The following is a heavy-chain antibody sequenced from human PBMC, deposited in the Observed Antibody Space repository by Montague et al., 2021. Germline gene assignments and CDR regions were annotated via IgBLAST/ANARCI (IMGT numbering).Heavy chain of an antibody. J-gene: IGHJ4*02. V-gene: IGHV5-51*01. CDR1: GYRFSSYW. CDR3: ARRTYYDTNGPSYFDF. CDR2: IYPGDSDT. Sequence: QSGAEVKKPGESLKISCKGSGYRFSSYWIGWVRQMPGKGLEWMGIIYPGDSDTRYSPSFQGQVTISADKSISTAYVQWSSLKASDTAIYYCARRTYYDTNGPSYFDFWGQGTLVTVSS. D-gene: IGHD3-22*01.